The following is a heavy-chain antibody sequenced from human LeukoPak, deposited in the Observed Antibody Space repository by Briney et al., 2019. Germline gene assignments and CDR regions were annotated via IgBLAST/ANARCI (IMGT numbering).Heavy chain of an antibody. CDR2: IKSKTDGGTT. V-gene: IGHV3-15*01. J-gene: IGHJ4*02. CDR1: GFTFSNAW. CDR3: SLVVPAATYYFDY. Sequence: GGSLRLSCAASGFTFSNAWMSWVRQAPGKGLEWVGRIKSKTDGGTTDYAAPVKGRFTISRDDSKNTLYLQMNSLKTEDTAVYYCSLVVPAATYYFDYWGQGTLVTVSS. D-gene: IGHD2-2*01.